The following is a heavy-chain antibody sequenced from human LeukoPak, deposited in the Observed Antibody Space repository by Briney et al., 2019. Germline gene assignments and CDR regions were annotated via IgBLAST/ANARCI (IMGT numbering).Heavy chain of an antibody. J-gene: IGHJ6*03. CDR2: ISYDGSNK. Sequence: GGSLRLSCAASGFTFSSYAMHWVRQAPGKGLEWVAVISYDGSNKYYADSVKGRFTISRDNSKNTLYLQMNSLRAEDTAVYYCARDLRYSSGWYGDYYYYMDVWGKGTTVTVSS. V-gene: IGHV3-30*04. CDR3: ARDLRYSSGWYGDYYYYMDV. D-gene: IGHD6-19*01. CDR1: GFTFSSYA.